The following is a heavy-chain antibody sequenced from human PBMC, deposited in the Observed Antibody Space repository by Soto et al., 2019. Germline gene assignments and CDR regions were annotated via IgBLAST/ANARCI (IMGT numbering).Heavy chain of an antibody. CDR2: INPIFGTA. CDR1: GYTFTSYY. J-gene: IGHJ6*02. CDR3: ASHRGVDTAMVRDYYYYYGMDV. D-gene: IGHD5-18*01. Sequence: GASVKVSCKASGYTFTSYYMHWVRQAPGQGLERMGIINPIFGTANYAQKFQGRVTITADESTSTAYMEPSSLRSEDTAVYYCASHRGVDTAMVRDYYYYYGMDVWGQGTTVTVSS. V-gene: IGHV1-69*13.